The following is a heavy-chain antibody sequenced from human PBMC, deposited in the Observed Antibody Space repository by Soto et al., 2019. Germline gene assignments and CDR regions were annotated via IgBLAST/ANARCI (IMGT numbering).Heavy chain of an antibody. CDR1: GFTFSSYD. D-gene: IGHD3-10*01. V-gene: IGHV3-13*01. J-gene: IGHJ4*02. CDR2: IGTAGDT. CDR3: AREVTSITMVRGPLDY. Sequence: PGGSLRLSCAASGFTFSSYDMLWVRQATGKGLEWVSAIGTAGDTYYPGSVKGRFTISRENAKNSLYLQMNSLRAGDTAVYYCAREVTSITMVRGPLDYWGQGTLVTVSS.